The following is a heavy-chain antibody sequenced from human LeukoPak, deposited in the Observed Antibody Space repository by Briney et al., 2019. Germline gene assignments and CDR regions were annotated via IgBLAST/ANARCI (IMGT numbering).Heavy chain of an antibody. D-gene: IGHD5-12*01. CDR2: IYYSGST. CDR3: ARRPRGYHWYFDL. V-gene: IGHV4-39*01. J-gene: IGHJ2*01. Sequence: SETLSLTCTVSGGSISSSSYYWVWIRQPPGKGLEWIGSIYYSGSTYYNPSLKSRVAISVDTSKNQFSLKLSSVTAADTAVYYCARRPRGYHWYFDLWGRGTLVTVSS. CDR1: GGSISSSSYY.